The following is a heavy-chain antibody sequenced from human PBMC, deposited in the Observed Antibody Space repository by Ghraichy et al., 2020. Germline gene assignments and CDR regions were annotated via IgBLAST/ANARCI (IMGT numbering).Heavy chain of an antibody. J-gene: IGHJ5*02. D-gene: IGHD3-9*01. CDR1: GFTFSTYP. V-gene: IGHV3-23*01. CDR2: IGGSGGDT. CDR3: AKSPFDRGTLFDP. Sequence: GGSLRLSCTASGFTFSTYPMSWVRQAPGRGPEWVSTIGGSGGDTYYADSVKGRFTISRDNSKNMLYLQMDSLKAEDTAIYYCAKSPFDRGTLFDPWGQGTRVTVSS.